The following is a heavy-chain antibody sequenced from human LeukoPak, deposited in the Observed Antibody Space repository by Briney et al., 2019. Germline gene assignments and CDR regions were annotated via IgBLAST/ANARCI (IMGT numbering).Heavy chain of an antibody. CDR1: GFTFSNYA. J-gene: IGHJ6*02. D-gene: IGHD6-13*01. V-gene: IGHV3-30*03. CDR2: VSHDGRTQ. Sequence: GRSLRLSCAASGFTFSNYAMHWVRQAPGKGLEWVAFVSHDGRTQYYVDSVKGRFAISRDNSKTSLYLQMNSLRAEDTAVYYCALTAAVFDYSYYYGMDVWGQGTAVTVSS. CDR3: ALTAAVFDYSYYYGMDV.